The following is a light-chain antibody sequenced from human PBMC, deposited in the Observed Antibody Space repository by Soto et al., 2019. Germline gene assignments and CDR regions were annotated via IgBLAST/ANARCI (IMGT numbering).Light chain of an antibody. Sequence: EIVLSQSPATLSLSPGERATLSCRASQSVSSTYFAWYQQRPGQAPRLLIYGASSRATGIADRFSGSGSGTDFTLTISRLEPEDFAVYYCQYYYESSPFGRGTKV. CDR2: GAS. J-gene: IGKJ4*01. CDR3: QYYYESSP. CDR1: QSVSSTY. V-gene: IGKV3-20*01.